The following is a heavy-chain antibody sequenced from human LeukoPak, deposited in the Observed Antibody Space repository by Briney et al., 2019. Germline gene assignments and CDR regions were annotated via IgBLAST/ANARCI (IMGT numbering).Heavy chain of an antibody. CDR3: ARGQVRFLEWFDIDY. Sequence: SVTVSCKASGGTFSSYAISWVRQAPGQGLEWMGGIIPIFGTANYAQKFQGRVTITADESTSTAYMELSSLRSEDTAVYYCARGQVRFLEWFDIDYWGQGTLVTVSS. V-gene: IGHV1-69*13. CDR2: IIPIFGTA. D-gene: IGHD3-3*01. CDR1: GGTFSSYA. J-gene: IGHJ4*02.